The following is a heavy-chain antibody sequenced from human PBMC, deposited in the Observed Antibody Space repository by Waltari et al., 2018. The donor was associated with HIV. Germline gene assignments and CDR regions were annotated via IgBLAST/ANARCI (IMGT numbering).Heavy chain of an antibody. J-gene: IGHJ5*02. CDR1: GYTFTAYF. CDR2: INSTSGGT. CDR3: ARGDRDYDILTGYSSNWFDP. V-gene: IGHV1-2*02. Sequence: QMQLVQSGAEVKKPGASVKVSCTASGYTFTAYFMHWVRQAPGQGLEWMGWINSTSGGTNFAQKFQGRITMTRDTSISTVYMELSRLTSDDTAVYYCARGDRDYDILTGYSSNWFDPWGQGTLVTVSS. D-gene: IGHD3-9*01.